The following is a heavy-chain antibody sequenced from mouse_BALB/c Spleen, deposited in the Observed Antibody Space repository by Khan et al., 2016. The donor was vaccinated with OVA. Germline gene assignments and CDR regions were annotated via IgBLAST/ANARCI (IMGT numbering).Heavy chain of an antibody. CDR3: ATRDGNSFAY. D-gene: IGHD2-1*01. Sequence: EVQLQQSRAELLKPGASVKLSCTSSGFNFTDTYMHWVKQRPEQGLEWIGWIDPANGDTKYNPKFKGKATITADTSSNTAYLQLSSLTSEDTAVDDGATRDGNSFAYWGQGTLVTVSA. J-gene: IGHJ3*01. CDR1: GFNFTDTY. CDR2: IDPANGDT. V-gene: IGHV14-3*02.